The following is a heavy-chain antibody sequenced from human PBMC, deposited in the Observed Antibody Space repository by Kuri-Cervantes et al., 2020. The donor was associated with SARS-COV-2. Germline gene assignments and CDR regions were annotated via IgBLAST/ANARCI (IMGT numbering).Heavy chain of an antibody. CDR3: AREGITAAGRDFDY. CDR2: ISGSGGST. CDR1: GFTFSSYA. V-gene: IGHV3-23*01. Sequence: GESLKISCAASGFTFSSYAMSWVRQAPGKGLEWVSAISGSGGSTYYADSVKGRFTISRDNSKSTLYLQMNSLRAEDTALYFCAREGITAAGRDFDYWGQGTLVTVSS. D-gene: IGHD6-25*01. J-gene: IGHJ4*02.